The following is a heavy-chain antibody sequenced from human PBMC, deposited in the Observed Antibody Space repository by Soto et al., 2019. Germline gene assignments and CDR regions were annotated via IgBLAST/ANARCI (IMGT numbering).Heavy chain of an antibody. CDR2: IKSKTDGGTT. V-gene: IGHV3-15*01. CDR3: TTPAAGSPTPGFDV. J-gene: IGHJ4*02. Sequence: GGSLRLSCAASGFTFSNAWMSWVRQAPGKGLEWVGRIKSKTDGGTTDYAAPVKGRFTISRDDSKNTLYLQMNSLKTEDTAVYYCTTPAAGSPTPGFDVWGQGTRVTVSS. D-gene: IGHD3-10*01. CDR1: GFTFSNAW.